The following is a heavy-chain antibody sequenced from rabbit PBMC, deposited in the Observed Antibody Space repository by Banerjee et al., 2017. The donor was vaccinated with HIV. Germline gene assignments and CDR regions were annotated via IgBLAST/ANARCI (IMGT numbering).Heavy chain of an antibody. J-gene: IGHJ3*01. CDR2: VYGGVNNKT. CDR1: GFSFGSAWY. CDR3: ARSGDDWGDYVNL. V-gene: IGHV1S40*01. Sequence: QSLEESGGGLVQPEGSLTLTCTASGFSFGSAWYSCWVRQAPGKGLEWIACVYGGVNNKTVYASWAKGRFTISKTSSTTVTLQMTSLTPADTATYFCARSGDDWGDYVNLWGQGTLVTVS. D-gene: IGHD2-1*01.